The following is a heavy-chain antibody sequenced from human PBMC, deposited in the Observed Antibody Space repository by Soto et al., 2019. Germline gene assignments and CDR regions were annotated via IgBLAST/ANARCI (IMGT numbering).Heavy chain of an antibody. V-gene: IGHV1-18*01. Sequence: QVQLVQSGPEVKKPGASVKVPCEVSGYRFPSFGINWVRQAPGQGLEWVGWVNPDNHNTNYAQNLQHRVSLTADTSANTAFLELRDLTSDDTAVYYCARVRFGAAFDYWWQGTLVTVSS. CDR3: ARVRFGAAFDY. CDR2: VNPDNHNT. J-gene: IGHJ4*02. CDR1: GYRFPSFG. D-gene: IGHD3-10*01.